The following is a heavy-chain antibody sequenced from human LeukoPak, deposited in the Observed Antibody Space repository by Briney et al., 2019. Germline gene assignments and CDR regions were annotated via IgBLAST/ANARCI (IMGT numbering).Heavy chain of an antibody. V-gene: IGHV1-18*04. CDR1: GYTFTSYG. CDR3: ARDANTMVRGAIDY. Sequence: ASVKVSCKASGYTFTSYGISWVRQAPGQGLEWMGWISAYNGNTNYAQKLQGRVTMTTDTSTSTAYMELRSLRSDYTAVYYCARDANTMVRGAIDYWGQGTLVTVSS. CDR2: ISAYNGNT. D-gene: IGHD3-10*01. J-gene: IGHJ4*02.